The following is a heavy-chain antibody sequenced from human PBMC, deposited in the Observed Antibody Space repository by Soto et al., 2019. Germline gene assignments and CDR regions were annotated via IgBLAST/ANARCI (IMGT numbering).Heavy chain of an antibody. D-gene: IGHD2-2*01. CDR2: ISGSGGST. CDR3: SKLKICTSCCNWFDP. Sequence: GGSLRLSCAASGFIFSSYAMSWVRQAPGKGLEWVSAISGSGGSTYYADSVKGRFTTSRDNSKNTLYLQMNSLRAEDTAVYYCSKLKICTSCCNWFDPSGQGSLVPVSS. V-gene: IGHV3-23*01. J-gene: IGHJ5*02. CDR1: GFIFSSYA.